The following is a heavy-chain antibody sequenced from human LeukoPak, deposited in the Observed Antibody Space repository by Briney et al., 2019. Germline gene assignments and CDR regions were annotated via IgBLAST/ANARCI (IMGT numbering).Heavy chain of an antibody. J-gene: IGHJ4*02. D-gene: IGHD2-2*01. Sequence: ASVKVSCKASGHTFTSYGISWVRQAPGQGLEWMGWISAYNGNTNYAQKLQGRVTMTTDTSTSTAYMELRSLRSDDTAVYYCAREGRYCSSTSCLTLDYWGQGTLVTVSS. CDR3: AREGRYCSSTSCLTLDY. CDR1: GHTFTSYG. CDR2: ISAYNGNT. V-gene: IGHV1-18*01.